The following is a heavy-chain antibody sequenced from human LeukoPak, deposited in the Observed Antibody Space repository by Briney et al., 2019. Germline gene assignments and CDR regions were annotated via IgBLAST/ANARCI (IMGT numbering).Heavy chain of an antibody. D-gene: IGHD1-26*01. CDR3: ARGALGFGIVGEPDY. J-gene: IGHJ4*02. V-gene: IGHV1-2*02. Sequence: ASVTVSCKASGYTFTGYYMHWVRQAPGQGLEWMGWINPNSGGTNYAQKFQGRVTMTRGTSISTAYMELSRLRSDDTVVYYCARGALGFGIVGEPDYWGQGTLVTVSS. CDR2: INPNSGGT. CDR1: GYTFTGYY.